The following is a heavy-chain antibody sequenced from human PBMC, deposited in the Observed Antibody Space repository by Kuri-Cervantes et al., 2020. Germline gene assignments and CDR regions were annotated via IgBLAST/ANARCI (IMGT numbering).Heavy chain of an antibody. CDR2: IYYSGST. Sequence: LRLSCTVSGGSISSGDYYWSWIRQPPGKGLEWIGYIYYSGSTYYNPSLKSRVTISVDTSKNQFSLKLSSVTAADTAVYYCARVRSILTGYYQYNWFDPWGQGTLVTVSS. J-gene: IGHJ5*02. CDR3: ARVRSILTGYYQYNWFDP. V-gene: IGHV4-30-4*01. D-gene: IGHD3-9*01. CDR1: GGSISSGDYY.